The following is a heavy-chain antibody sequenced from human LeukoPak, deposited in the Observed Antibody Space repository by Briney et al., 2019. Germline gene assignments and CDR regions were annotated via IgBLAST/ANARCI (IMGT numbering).Heavy chain of an antibody. CDR2: VSYTGST. CDR1: GASVNSRTSY. J-gene: IGHJ4*02. V-gene: IGHV4-61*01. Sequence: PSETLSLTCTVSGASVNSRTSYWSWIRQPPGKGLEWIGYVSYTGSTNYNPSLKSRLTISADTSKNEFSLRLTSVTAADSAVYYCARGYCSSSSCFDPHYDYWGQGTLVTVSS. CDR3: ARGYCSSSSCFDPHYDY. D-gene: IGHD2-2*01.